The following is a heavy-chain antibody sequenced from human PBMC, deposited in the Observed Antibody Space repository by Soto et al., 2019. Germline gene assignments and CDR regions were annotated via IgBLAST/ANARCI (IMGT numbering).Heavy chain of an antibody. CDR3: ARSLRYYYDSSGPHPIDY. D-gene: IGHD3-22*01. V-gene: IGHV1-2*04. CDR2: INPNSGGT. J-gene: IGHJ4*02. CDR1: GYTFTGYY. Sequence: ASVKVSCKASGYTFTGYYMHWVRQAPGQGLEWMGWINPNSGGTNYAQKFQGWVTMTRDTSISTAYMELSRLRSDDTAVYYCARSLRYYYDSSGPHPIDYWGQGTLVTSPQ.